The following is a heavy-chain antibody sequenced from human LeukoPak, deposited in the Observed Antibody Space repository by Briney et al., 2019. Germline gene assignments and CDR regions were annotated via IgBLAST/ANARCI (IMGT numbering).Heavy chain of an antibody. Sequence: ASVKVSCKASGYTFTGYYMHWVRQAPGQGLEWMGWISAYNGNTNYAQKLQGRVTMTTDTSMSTAYMELRSLRSDDTAVYYCARFEDIVVVPAAMDVWGQGTTVTVSS. D-gene: IGHD2-2*01. CDR3: ARFEDIVVVPAAMDV. V-gene: IGHV1-18*04. CDR2: ISAYNGNT. J-gene: IGHJ6*02. CDR1: GYTFTGYY.